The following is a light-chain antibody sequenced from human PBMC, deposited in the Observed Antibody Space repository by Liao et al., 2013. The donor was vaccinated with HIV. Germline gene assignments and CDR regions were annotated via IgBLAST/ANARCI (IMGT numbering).Light chain of an antibody. CDR2: QNS. J-gene: IGLJ2*01. CDR1: NLGDKH. V-gene: IGLV3-1*01. Sequence: SYDLTQPPSVSVSPGQTATISCSGQNLGDKHASWYQQKPGQSPVLVIYQNSKRPSGIPERFSGSNSGNTATLTISGTQAMDEADYYCQAWDSSTGDVLFGGGTKLTVL. CDR3: QAWDSSTGDVL.